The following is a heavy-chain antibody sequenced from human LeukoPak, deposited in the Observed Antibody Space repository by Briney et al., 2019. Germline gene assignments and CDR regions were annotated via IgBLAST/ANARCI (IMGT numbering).Heavy chain of an antibody. V-gene: IGHV3-30*18. D-gene: IGHD3-10*01. CDR3: AKTQGSGSYYKD. Sequence: GRSLRLSCAASGFTFSSYGMHWVRQAPGKGLEWVAVISYDGSNKYYADSVKGRFTISRDNSKNTLYLQMNSLRAKDTAVYYCAKTQGSGSYYKDWGQGTLVTVSS. J-gene: IGHJ4*02. CDR1: GFTFSSYG. CDR2: ISYDGSNK.